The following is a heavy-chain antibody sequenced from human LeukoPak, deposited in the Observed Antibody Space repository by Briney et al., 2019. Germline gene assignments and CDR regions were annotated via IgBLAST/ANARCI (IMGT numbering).Heavy chain of an antibody. V-gene: IGHV4-31*03. Sequence: SQTLSLTCTVSGGSISSGGYYWSWIRQHPGKGLEWIGYIDYSGSTYYNPSLKSRVTISIDTSQNHFSLKLSSVTAADTAVYYCAGDGCGDPLFDSWGQGTLVTVSS. J-gene: IGHJ4*02. CDR2: IDYSGST. D-gene: IGHD4-17*01. CDR3: AGDGCGDPLFDS. CDR1: GGSISSGGYY.